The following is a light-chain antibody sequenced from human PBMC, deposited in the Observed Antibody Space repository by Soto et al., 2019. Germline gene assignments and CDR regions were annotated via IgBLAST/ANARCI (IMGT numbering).Light chain of an antibody. CDR1: SSDVGGYNY. V-gene: IGLV2-14*01. CDR3: SSYTSSSTVV. J-gene: IGLJ2*01. CDR2: EVS. Sequence: QSALTQPASVSGSPGQSITISCTGTSSDVGGYNYVSWYQQHPGKAPKLMIYEVSNRPSGVSNRFSGSKSGNTASLTISGLQAEEDADYYCSSYTSSSTVVFGGGTKVTVL.